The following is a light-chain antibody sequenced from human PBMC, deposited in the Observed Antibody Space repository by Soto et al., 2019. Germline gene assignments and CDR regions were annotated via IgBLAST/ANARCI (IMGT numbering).Light chain of an antibody. V-gene: IGKV2D-29*02. CDR2: EVS. CDR1: HRLLHMTGETF. Sequence: DVVMTQSPLSLSVAPGQPASICCNSIHRLLHMTGETFLFWYLQKPGQSPQLLIYEVSNRVSGVPDRFSGSGSGTDFTLEISRVETDDVGIYYCMQSTQLPPTFGQGTRLEIK. CDR3: MQSTQLPPT. J-gene: IGKJ5*01.